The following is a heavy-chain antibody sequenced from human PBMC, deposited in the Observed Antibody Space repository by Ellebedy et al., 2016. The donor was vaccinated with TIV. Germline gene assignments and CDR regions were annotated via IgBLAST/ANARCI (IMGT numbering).Heavy chain of an antibody. CDR2: IYDSGRT. J-gene: IGHJ4*02. Sequence: ESLKISXAASGFTFTTYAMSWVRQPPGKGLEWIGSIYDSGRTHYNPSLKSRVTISVDTFKNQFSLKLSSVTAADTAVYYCARLTSGYYANFDYWGQGTLVTVSS. CDR1: GFTFTTYA. D-gene: IGHD3-3*01. V-gene: IGHV4-38-2*01. CDR3: ARLTSGYYANFDY.